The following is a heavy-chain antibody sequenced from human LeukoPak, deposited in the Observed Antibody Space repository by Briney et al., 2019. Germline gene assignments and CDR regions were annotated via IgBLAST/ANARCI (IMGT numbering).Heavy chain of an antibody. V-gene: IGHV1-69*05. CDR2: IIPIFGTA. Sequence: GASVKVSCKASGGTFSSYAISWVRQAPGQRLEWMGRIIPIFGTANYAQKYQGRVTITTDESTSTAYMELSSLRSEDTAVYYCAIKPYYYDSSGPVDYWGRGTLVTVSS. J-gene: IGHJ4*02. CDR1: GGTFSSYA. CDR3: AIKPYYYDSSGPVDY. D-gene: IGHD3-22*01.